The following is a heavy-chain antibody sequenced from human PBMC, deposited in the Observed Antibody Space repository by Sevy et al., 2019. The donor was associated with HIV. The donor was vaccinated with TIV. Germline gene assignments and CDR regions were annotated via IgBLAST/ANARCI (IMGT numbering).Heavy chain of an antibody. V-gene: IGHV3-33*01. CDR2: IWFDESNT. D-gene: IGHD4-17*01. J-gene: IGHJ4*02. CDR1: GFTFSTYG. CDR3: ARDLEFYDYGDYGPAFMPDY. Sequence: GGSLRLSCAASGFTFSTYGMHWVRQAPGKGLEWVAVIWFDESNTYYADSVKGRLTISRDIAKNTLHLQMNSLRAEDTAFYYCARDLEFYDYGDYGPAFMPDYWGQGTLVTVSS.